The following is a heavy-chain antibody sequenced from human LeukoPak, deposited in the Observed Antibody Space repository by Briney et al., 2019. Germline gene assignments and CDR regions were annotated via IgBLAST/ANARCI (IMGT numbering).Heavy chain of an antibody. D-gene: IGHD1-26*01. CDR2: ISGSGAST. CDR3: AKDVGKWESLHFFDY. J-gene: IGHJ4*02. Sequence: GGSLRLSCLTSGLTLSTNAMSWFRKAPGKGREWISGISGSGASTYYADSVKGRFTISRDDSRNTLYLQMNSLRGDDAAVYYCAKDVGKWESLHFFDYWGQGTLVTVSS. V-gene: IGHV3-23*01. CDR1: GLTLSTNA.